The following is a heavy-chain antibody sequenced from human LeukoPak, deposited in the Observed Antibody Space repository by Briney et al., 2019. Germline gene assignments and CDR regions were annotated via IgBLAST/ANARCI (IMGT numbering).Heavy chain of an antibody. Sequence: ASVKVSCKASGGTFSSYAISWVRQAPGQGLEWMGGIIPIFGTANYAQKFQGRVTITADESTSTAYMELSSLRSEDTAVYYCARGDKKENQSGPSGYFDPWGQGTLVTVSS. CDR2: IIPIFGTA. CDR1: GGTFSSYA. D-gene: IGHD3-10*01. J-gene: IGHJ5*02. CDR3: ARGDKKENQSGPSGYFDP. V-gene: IGHV1-69*13.